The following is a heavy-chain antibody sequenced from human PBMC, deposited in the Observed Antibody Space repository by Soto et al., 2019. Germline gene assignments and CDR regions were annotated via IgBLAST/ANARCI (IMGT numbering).Heavy chain of an antibody. CDR2: VSDSGGST. D-gene: IGHD3-10*01. CDR3: ARDSYGSGSYYIPVAWYYGMDV. V-gene: IGHV3-23*01. J-gene: IGHJ6*02. CDR1: GFSFSSYA. Sequence: PGGSLRLSCAASGFSFSSYAMTWFRQAPGKGLEWVSAVSDSGGSTYYADCVKGRFTISRDNSKNTLYLQMNSLRAEDTAVYYCARDSYGSGSYYIPVAWYYGMDVWGQGTTVTVSS.